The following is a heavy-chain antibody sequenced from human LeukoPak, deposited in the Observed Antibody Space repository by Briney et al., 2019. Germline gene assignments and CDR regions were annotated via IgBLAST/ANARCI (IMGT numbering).Heavy chain of an antibody. V-gene: IGHV1-2*02. J-gene: IGHJ4*02. CDR3: ARDGGPYCDGASCSFDY. D-gene: IGHD2-21*01. CDR1: GYTFAGYY. CDR2: IDPNSGDT. Sequence: ASGKVACKASGYTFAGYYIHWVRQAPGQGLEWMGGIDPNSGDTHYTQKFQGRVTMTRDTSITTAYMQVTRLRSDDTAVFYCARDGGPYCDGASCSFDYWGQGTLVTVSS.